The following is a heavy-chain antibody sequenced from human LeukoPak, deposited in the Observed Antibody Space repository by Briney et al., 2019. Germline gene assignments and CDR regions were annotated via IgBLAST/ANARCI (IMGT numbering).Heavy chain of an antibody. CDR3: ARHGGPRCFDS. J-gene: IGHJ4*02. CDR2: IYYSGST. D-gene: IGHD3-16*01. CDR1: GVSISTDGFY. Sequence: SETLSLTCSVSGVSISTDGFYWGWLRQPPGKGLEWIGSIYYSGSTYYNPSLKSLVSISVDMSKNQFSLRLPSVTAADTAVFFCARHGGPRCFDSWGQGRLARVSP. V-gene: IGHV4-39*01.